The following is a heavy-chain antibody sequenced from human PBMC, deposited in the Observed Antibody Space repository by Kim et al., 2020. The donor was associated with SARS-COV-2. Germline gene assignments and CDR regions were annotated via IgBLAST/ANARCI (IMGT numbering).Heavy chain of an antibody. J-gene: IGHJ1*01. V-gene: IGHV2-5*01. D-gene: IGHD6-19*01. Sequence: RHSPSLKRRLTITKDTSKNQVVLTMTNMDPVDTATYYCAHSSGWYGYFQHWGQGTLVTVSS. CDR3: AHSSGWYGYFQH.